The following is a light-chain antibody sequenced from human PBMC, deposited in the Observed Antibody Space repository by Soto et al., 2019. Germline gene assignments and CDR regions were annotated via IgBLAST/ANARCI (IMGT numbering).Light chain of an antibody. CDR2: GAS. CDR1: QSLSSNY. J-gene: IGKJ3*01. CDR3: QHYGRSAIFT. V-gene: IGKV3-20*01. Sequence: EIVLTQSPGTLSLSPGERATLSCRASQSLSSNYLAWHQQKPGQAPRLLIYGASSRASGIPDRFSGSGSGTDFTLTISSLEPEDFAVYYCQHYGRSAIFTLGPGTTVDIK.